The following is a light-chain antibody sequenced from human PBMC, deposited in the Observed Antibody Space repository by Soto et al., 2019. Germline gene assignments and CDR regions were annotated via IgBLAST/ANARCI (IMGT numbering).Light chain of an antibody. Sequence: QSVLTQPPSASGTPGQRVTISCSGSTSNIGSNYVYWYQHLPGTAPKLLIYTDNQRPSGVPDRFSGSKSGTSASLAISGLRSEDEADYFCAAWDDSLSAWVFGGGTKVTVL. J-gene: IGLJ3*02. CDR2: TDN. CDR3: AAWDDSLSAWV. CDR1: TSNIGSNY. V-gene: IGLV1-47*02.